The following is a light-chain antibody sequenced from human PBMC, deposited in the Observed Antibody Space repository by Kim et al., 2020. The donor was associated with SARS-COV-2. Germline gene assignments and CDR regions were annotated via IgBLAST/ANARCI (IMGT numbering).Light chain of an antibody. V-gene: IGLV3-1*01. CDR1: KLGDKY. CDR2: QDS. CDR3: QAWDSSTGNYV. Sequence: SYELTQPPSVSVSPGQTASITCSGDKLGDKYACWYQQKPGQSPVLVIYQDSKGPSGIPERFSGSNSGNTATLTISGTQAMDEADYYCQAWDSSTGNYVFG. J-gene: IGLJ1*01.